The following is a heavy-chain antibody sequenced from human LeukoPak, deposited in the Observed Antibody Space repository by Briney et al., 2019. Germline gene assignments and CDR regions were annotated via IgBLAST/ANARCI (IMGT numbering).Heavy chain of an antibody. CDR3: AKGRSTSWKASYYFDY. V-gene: IGHV3-23*01. CDR1: GFTFSSYA. CDR2: ISASGGGT. J-gene: IGHJ4*02. Sequence: GGSLRLSCAASGFTFSSYAMTWVRQAPGKGLEWVSVISASGGGTSYADSVKGRFTISRDNSKNTLYLQMNSLRVEDTAIYYCAKGRSTSWKASYYFDYWGQGILVTVSS. D-gene: IGHD2-2*01.